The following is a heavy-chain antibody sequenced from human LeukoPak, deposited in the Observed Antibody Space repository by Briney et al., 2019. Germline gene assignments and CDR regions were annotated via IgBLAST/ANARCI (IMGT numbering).Heavy chain of an antibody. J-gene: IGHJ4*02. V-gene: IGHV3-30*02. CDR1: EFTFSSYA. CDR3: AKVSSPGNCNGVRCHSFAY. D-gene: IGHD2-15*01. Sequence: GGSLRLACAASEFTFSSYAMHWVRQAPDKGLEWVAFIRYDGSNTYYADSVKGRFTISRDNSMNTLYLQMNRLRAEDTAVYYCAKVSSPGNCNGVRCHSFAYWGQGTLVTVSS. CDR2: IRYDGSNT.